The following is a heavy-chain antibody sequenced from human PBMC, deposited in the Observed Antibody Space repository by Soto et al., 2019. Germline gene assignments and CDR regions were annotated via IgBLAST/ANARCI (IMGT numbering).Heavy chain of an antibody. CDR1: GGTISGYY. CDR3: ARGQRFSDWFDT. V-gene: IGHV4-4*07. D-gene: IGHD3-3*01. Sequence: LTCSVSGGTISGYYWTWIRQPAGKGLEWIGRIYSSGNTKYNPSLQSRVTMSLDTSNNQFSLRLTSVTAAETAVYYCARGQRFSDWFDTWGQGTLVTVSS. CDR2: IYSSGNT. J-gene: IGHJ5*02.